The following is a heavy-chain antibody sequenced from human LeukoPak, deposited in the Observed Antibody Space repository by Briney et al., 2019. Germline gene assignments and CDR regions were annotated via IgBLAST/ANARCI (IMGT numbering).Heavy chain of an antibody. D-gene: IGHD2-15*01. CDR2: ISSSSSYI. CDR1: GFTFSSYS. CDR3: ARDVGYCSGGSCSYYGMDV. Sequence: GGSLRLSCAASGFTFSSYSMNWVRQAPGEGLEWVSSISSSSSYIYYADSVKGRFTISRDNAKNSLYLQMNSLRAEDTAVYYCARDVGYCSGGSCSYYGMDVWGQGTTVTVSS. V-gene: IGHV3-21*01. J-gene: IGHJ6*02.